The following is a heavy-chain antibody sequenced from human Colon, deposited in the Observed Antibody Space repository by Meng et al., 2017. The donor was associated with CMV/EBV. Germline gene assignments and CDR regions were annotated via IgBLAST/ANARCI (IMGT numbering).Heavy chain of an antibody. CDR1: GGTFSSYA. D-gene: IGHD3-3*01. CDR2: IIPIFGTA. J-gene: IGHJ6*02. V-gene: IGHV1-69*05. Sequence: SVKVSCKASGGTFSSYAISWVRQAPGQGLEWMRGIIPIFGTANYAQKFQGRVTITTDESTSTAYMELSSLRSEDTAVYYCASPQDYDFWSGYQYYGMDVWGQGTTVTVSS. CDR3: ASPQDYDFWSGYQYYGMDV.